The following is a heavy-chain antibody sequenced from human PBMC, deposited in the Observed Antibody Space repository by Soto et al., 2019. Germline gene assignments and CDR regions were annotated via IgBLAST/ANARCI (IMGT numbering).Heavy chain of an antibody. Sequence: GGSLRLSCAASGFTFSNAWMSWVRQAPGKGLEWVGRIKSKTDGGTTDYAAPVKGRFTISRDDSKNTLYLQMNSLKTEDTAVYYCTTAGGSYSYYYYYGMDVWGQGTTVTVS. D-gene: IGHD1-26*01. CDR1: GFTFSNAW. V-gene: IGHV3-15*01. J-gene: IGHJ6*02. CDR2: IKSKTDGGTT. CDR3: TTAGGSYSYYYYYGMDV.